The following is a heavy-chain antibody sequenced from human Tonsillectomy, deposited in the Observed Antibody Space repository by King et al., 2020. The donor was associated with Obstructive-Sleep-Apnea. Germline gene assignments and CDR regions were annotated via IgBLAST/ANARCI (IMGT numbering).Heavy chain of an antibody. CDR2: ISWDGGST. D-gene: IGHD6-13*01. V-gene: IGHV3-43*01. Sequence: VQLVESGGVVVQPGGSLRLSCAASGFTFDDYTMHWGRQAPGKGLEWVSLISWDGGSTYYADSVKGRFTISRDNSKNSLYLQMNSLRTEDTALYYCAKDIGYSSSGFDPWGQGTLVTVSS. CDR1: GFTFDDYT. CDR3: AKDIGYSSSGFDP. J-gene: IGHJ5*02.